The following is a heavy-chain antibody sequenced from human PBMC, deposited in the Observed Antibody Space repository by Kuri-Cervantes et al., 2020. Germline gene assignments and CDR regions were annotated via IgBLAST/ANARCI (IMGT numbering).Heavy chain of an antibody. CDR1: GYTFTRYD. Sequence: ASVKVSCKASGYTFTRYDINWVRQATGQGLEWMGWMNPDSGNAGYAQKFQGRVTMTRNTSISTAYMELSSLRSEDTAVYYCARRTYYNFWSGYSSRNYYYYYMDVWGKGTTVTVSS. D-gene: IGHD3-3*01. J-gene: IGHJ6*03. CDR3: ARRTYYNFWSGYSSRNYYYYYMDV. CDR2: MNPDSGNA. V-gene: IGHV1-8*01.